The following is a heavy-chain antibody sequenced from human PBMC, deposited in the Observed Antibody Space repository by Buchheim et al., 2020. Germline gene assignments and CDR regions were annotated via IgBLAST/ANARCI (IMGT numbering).Heavy chain of an antibody. CDR2: INHSGST. V-gene: IGHV4-34*01. Sequence: QVQLQQWGAGLLKPSETLSLTCAVYGGSFSGYYWSWIRQPPGKGLEWIGEINHSGSTNYNPSLKSRVTLSVDTSKNQFSLKLSSVTAADTAVYYCARDRGYCTNGVCYPSYYYYGMDVWGQGTT. D-gene: IGHD2-8*01. CDR1: GGSFSGYY. J-gene: IGHJ6*02. CDR3: ARDRGYCTNGVCYPSYYYYGMDV.